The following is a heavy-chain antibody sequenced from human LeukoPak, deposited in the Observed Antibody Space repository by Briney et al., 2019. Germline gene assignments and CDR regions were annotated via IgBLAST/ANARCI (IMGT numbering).Heavy chain of an antibody. CDR2: IYYSGST. J-gene: IGHJ4*02. V-gene: IGHV4-61*01. CDR1: GGSISSSSYY. CDR3: AREDSSGSWNYFDY. D-gene: IGHD6-19*01. Sequence: SETLSLTCTVSGGSISSSSYYWSWIRQPPGKGLEWIGSIYYSGSTNYNPSLKSRVTISVDTSKNQFSLKLNSVTAAGTAVYYCAREDSSGSWNYFDYWGQGALVTVSS.